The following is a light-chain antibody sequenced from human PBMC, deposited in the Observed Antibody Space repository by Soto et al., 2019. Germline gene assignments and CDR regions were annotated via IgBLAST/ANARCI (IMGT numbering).Light chain of an antibody. CDR2: DAS. CDR3: QQYRDRPRT. Sequence: VMTQSPDTLSVSPGDRATLSCRASQYIGSAVAWYHQRSGQAPRLLIFDASVRVPTTPARFSGSVSGTECTLTISCLESEDFAVYFCQQYRDRPRTFGEGTKVDIK. V-gene: IGKV3-15*01. CDR1: QYIGSA. J-gene: IGKJ1*01.